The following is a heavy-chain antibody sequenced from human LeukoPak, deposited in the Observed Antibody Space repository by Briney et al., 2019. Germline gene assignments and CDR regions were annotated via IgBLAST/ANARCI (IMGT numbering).Heavy chain of an antibody. CDR1: GGSISSYY. CDR2: IYSSGST. Sequence: SETLSLTCTVSGGSISSYYWSWIRQPPGKELEWIGYIYSSGSTNYNPSLKSRVTISVDTSKNQFSLKLSSVTAADTAVYYCAREGTTVTHFDYWGQGTLVTVSS. J-gene: IGHJ4*02. D-gene: IGHD4-17*01. CDR3: AREGTTVTHFDY. V-gene: IGHV4-59*01.